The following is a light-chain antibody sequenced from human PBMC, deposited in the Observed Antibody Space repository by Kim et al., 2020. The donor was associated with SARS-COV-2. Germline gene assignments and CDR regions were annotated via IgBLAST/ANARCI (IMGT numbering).Light chain of an antibody. J-gene: IGKJ2*01. CDR3: HQYSSSPYT. Sequence: IVLTQSPGTLSLSPGERATLSCRASQSVSSSYLAWYQQKPGQAPRLLIYGASSRATGIPDRFSGSGSGTDFTLTISRLEPEDFAVYYCHQYSSSPYTFGQGTKLEI. CDR1: QSVSSSY. CDR2: GAS. V-gene: IGKV3-20*01.